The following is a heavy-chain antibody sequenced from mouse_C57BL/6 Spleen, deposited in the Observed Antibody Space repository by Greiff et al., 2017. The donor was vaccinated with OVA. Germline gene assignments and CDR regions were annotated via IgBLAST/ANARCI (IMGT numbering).Heavy chain of an antibody. Sequence: QVQLQQSGPELVKPGASVKISCKASGYAFSSSWMNWVKQRPGKGLEWIGRIYPGDGDTNYNGKFKGKATLTADKSSSTAYMQLSSLTSEDSAVYFCARSPLLRPVEGYFDVWGTGTTVTVSS. J-gene: IGHJ1*03. V-gene: IGHV1-82*01. D-gene: IGHD1-2*01. CDR1: GYAFSSSW. CDR2: IYPGDGDT. CDR3: ARSPLLRPVEGYFDV.